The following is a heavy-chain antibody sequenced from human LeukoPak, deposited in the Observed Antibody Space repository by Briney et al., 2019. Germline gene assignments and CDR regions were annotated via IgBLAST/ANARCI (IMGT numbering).Heavy chain of an antibody. CDR1: GFTFSNYA. J-gene: IGHJ4*02. Sequence: GGSLRLSCAASGFTFSNYAMSWVRQAPGKGLEWVSTISRGTATTYYADSVKGRFTISRDNSKNTLYLQMNSLRAEDTAVYYCAKPARTDYADYWGQGTLVTVSS. V-gene: IGHV3-23*01. CDR3: AKPARTDYADY. D-gene: IGHD1-14*01. CDR2: ISRGTATT.